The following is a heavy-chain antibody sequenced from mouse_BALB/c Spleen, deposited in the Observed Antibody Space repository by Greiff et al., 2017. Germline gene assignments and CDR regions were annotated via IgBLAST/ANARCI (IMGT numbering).Heavy chain of an antibody. Sequence: EVQLQESGPGLVKPSQSLSLTCSVTGYSITSGYYWNWIRQFPGNKLEWMGYISYDGSNNYNPSLKNRISITRDTSKNQFFLKLNSVTTEDTATYYCARLWYPYYAMDYWGQGTSVTVSS. CDR3: ARLWYPYYAMDY. J-gene: IGHJ4*01. D-gene: IGHD2-1*01. V-gene: IGHV3-6*02. CDR1: GYSITSGYY. CDR2: ISYDGSN.